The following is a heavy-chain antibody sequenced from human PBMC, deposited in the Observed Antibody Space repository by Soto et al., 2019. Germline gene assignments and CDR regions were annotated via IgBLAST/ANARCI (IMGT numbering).Heavy chain of an antibody. J-gene: IGHJ4*02. CDR3: AKDPTADSSGYYYDLIRGYFDY. CDR1: GFTFSSYG. CDR2: ISYDGSNK. Sequence: PGGSLRLSCAASGFTFSSYGMHWVRQAPGKGLEWVAVISYDGSNKYYADSVKGRFTISRDNYKNTLYLQMNSLRAEDTAVYYCAKDPTADSSGYYYDLIRGYFDYWGQGTLVTVSS. D-gene: IGHD3-22*01. V-gene: IGHV3-30*18.